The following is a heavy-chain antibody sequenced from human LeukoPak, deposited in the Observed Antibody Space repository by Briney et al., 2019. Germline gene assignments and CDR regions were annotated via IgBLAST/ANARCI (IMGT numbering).Heavy chain of an antibody. CDR3: ASMTTVTLDDAFDI. D-gene: IGHD4-17*01. CDR2: IWYDGSKR. V-gene: IGHV3-33*01. CDR1: GFIFSSYG. Sequence: PGGPLRLSCAASGFIFSSYGMHWVRQAPGKGLEWVALIWYDGSKRSYADSVKGRFTISRDNSKNTLYLQMNSLRVEDTAVYYCASMTTVTLDDAFDIWGQGTMVTVSS. J-gene: IGHJ3*02.